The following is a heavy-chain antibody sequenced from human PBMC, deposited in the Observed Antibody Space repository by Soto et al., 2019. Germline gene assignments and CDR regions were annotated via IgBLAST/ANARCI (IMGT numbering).Heavy chain of an antibody. D-gene: IGHD4-17*01. J-gene: IGHJ4*02. CDR2: LNPNSGNT. V-gene: IGHV1-8*01. Sequence: QVQLVQSGAEVKKPGASVKVSCKASGYTFTSYDINWVRQATGQGLEWMGWLNPNSGNTGYAQKFQGRVTMPRNTSISTAYMELSSLRAEDTAVSYCARTLYGDNVDYWGQVTLVTVSS. CDR1: GYTFTSYD. CDR3: ARTLYGDNVDY.